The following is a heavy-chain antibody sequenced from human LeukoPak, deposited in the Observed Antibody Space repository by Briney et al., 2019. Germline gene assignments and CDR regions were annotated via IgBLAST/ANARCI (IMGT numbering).Heavy chain of an antibody. CDR3: ARTLEMAAKGGIDN. Sequence: SGPALVKPTQTLTLTCTFSGFSLSTSGMCVSWIRQPPGKALEWLALIDWDDDKYYSTSLRTRLTISKDTSKNQVVLTMTNMDPVDTGTYYCARTLEMAAKGGIDNWGQGTLVTVSS. J-gene: IGHJ4*02. CDR2: IDWDDDK. D-gene: IGHD5-24*01. V-gene: IGHV2-70*01. CDR1: GFSLSTSGMC.